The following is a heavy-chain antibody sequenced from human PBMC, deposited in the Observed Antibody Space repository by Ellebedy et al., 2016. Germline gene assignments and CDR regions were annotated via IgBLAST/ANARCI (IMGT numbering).Heavy chain of an antibody. CDR1: GYSISSGYY. J-gene: IGHJ4*02. V-gene: IGHV4-38-2*02. CDR2: NYHTGST. CDR3: ARVPSGERIDY. Sequence: SETLSLTCTVSGYSISSGYYWGWIRQPPGKGLERIGSNYHTGSTYYKSSLKSRVTIAVDTSKNQFSLKLSSVTAADTAVYYCARVPSGERIDYWGQGTLVTVSS. D-gene: IGHD4-17*01.